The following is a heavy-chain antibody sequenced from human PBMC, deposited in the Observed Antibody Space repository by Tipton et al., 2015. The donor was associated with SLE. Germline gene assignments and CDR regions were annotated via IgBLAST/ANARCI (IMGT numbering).Heavy chain of an antibody. CDR1: GGSISSSRYY. Sequence: TLSLTCTVSGGSISSSRYYWGWIRQPPGKGLEWIGSMYYSGSTYYNPSLKSRVTISVDTSKNQFSLKLSSVTAADTAVYYCARFMGRKSYYYGMDVWGQETTVTVSS. CDR3: ARFMGRKSYYYGMDV. J-gene: IGHJ6*02. CDR2: MYYSGST. D-gene: IGHD3-10*01. V-gene: IGHV4-39*07.